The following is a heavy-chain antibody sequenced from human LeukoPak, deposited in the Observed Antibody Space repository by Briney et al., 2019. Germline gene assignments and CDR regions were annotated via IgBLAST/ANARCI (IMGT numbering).Heavy chain of an antibody. Sequence: GGSLRLSCAGSGFTFSDFGMTWVRQTPGKGLEWVANIKEDGTEKNRVDSVKGRFTISRDNTKNLLFLEMNNLRGDDTAIYYCVRESRPGGAMGLYHNLDYWGQGTLVGVSS. J-gene: IGHJ4*02. CDR1: GFTFSDFG. CDR2: IKEDGTEK. V-gene: IGHV3-7*01. D-gene: IGHD1-1*01. CDR3: VRESRPGGAMGLYHNLDY.